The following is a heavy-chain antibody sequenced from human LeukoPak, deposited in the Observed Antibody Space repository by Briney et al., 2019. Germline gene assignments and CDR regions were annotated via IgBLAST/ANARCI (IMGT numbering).Heavy chain of an antibody. CDR2: INSDGSST. CDR1: GFTFRSYW. V-gene: IGHV3-74*01. D-gene: IGHD3-22*01. J-gene: IGHJ4*02. CDR3: ARVATYYDSSGYNSGYFDY. Sequence: GGSLRLSCAASGFTFRSYWMHWVRQAPGKGLVWVSRINSDGSSTSYADSVKGRFTISRDNAKNTLYLQMNSLRAEDTAVYYCARVATYYDSSGYNSGYFDYWGQGTLVTVSS.